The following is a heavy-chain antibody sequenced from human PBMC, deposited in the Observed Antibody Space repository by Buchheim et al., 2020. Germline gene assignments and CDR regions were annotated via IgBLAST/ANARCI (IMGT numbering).Heavy chain of an antibody. CDR1: GFTFSSYS. J-gene: IGHJ4*02. CDR2: ISSSSSYI. CDR3: ARDMLPGIAVAGTSITDY. V-gene: IGHV3-21*01. Sequence: EVQLVESEGGLVKPGGSLRLSCAASGFTFSSYSMNWVRQAPGKGLEWVSSISSSSSYIYYADSVKGRFTISRDNAKNSLYLQMNSLRAEDTAVYYCARDMLPGIAVAGTSITDYWGQGTL. D-gene: IGHD6-19*01.